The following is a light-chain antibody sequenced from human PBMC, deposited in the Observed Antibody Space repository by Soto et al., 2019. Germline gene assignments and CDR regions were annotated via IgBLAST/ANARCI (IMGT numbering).Light chain of an antibody. CDR2: ANT. CDR1: SSNIGAGFH. CDR3: QSYDSSSWV. V-gene: IGLV1-40*01. Sequence: VLTQPPSVPGAPGQRVTISCAGSSSNIGAGFHVHWYQQLPGTAPKLLIYANTNRPSGVPDRFSGSKSGTSASLAITGLQAEDEADYYCQSYDSSSWVFGGGTKVTVL. J-gene: IGLJ3*02.